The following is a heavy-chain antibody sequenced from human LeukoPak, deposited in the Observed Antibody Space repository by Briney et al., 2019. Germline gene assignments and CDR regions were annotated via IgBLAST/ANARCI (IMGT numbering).Heavy chain of an antibody. Sequence: ASVRVSCKASGYTFTGYYMHWVRQAPGQGLEWMGWINPNSGGTNYAQKFQGRVTMTRDTSISTAYMELSRLRSDDTAVYYCARDRVYCSSTSYYIYYYYMDVWGKGTTVTVSS. D-gene: IGHD2-2*02. CDR2: INPNSGGT. J-gene: IGHJ6*03. CDR1: GYTFTGYY. CDR3: ARDRVYCSSTSYYIYYYYMDV. V-gene: IGHV1-2*02.